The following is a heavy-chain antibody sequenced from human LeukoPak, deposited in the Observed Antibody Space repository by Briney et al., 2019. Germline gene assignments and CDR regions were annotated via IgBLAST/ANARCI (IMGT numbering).Heavy chain of an antibody. V-gene: IGHV1-69*04. Sequence: SVKVSCKASGGTFSSYAISWVRQAPGQGLEWMGRIIPIFGIANYAQKFQGRVTITADKSTSTAYMELSSLRSEDTAVYYCARGESITTPDYWGQGTLVTVSS. CDR1: GGTFSSYA. CDR3: ARGESITTPDY. CDR2: IIPIFGIA. J-gene: IGHJ4*02. D-gene: IGHD3-22*01.